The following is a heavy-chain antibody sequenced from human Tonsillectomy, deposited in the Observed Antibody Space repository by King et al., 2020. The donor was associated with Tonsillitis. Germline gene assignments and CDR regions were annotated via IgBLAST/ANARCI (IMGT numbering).Heavy chain of an antibody. CDR3: AREFGISDNSLQFSAYYCGMDV. D-gene: IGHD5-24*01. CDR2: ISYDGSNK. J-gene: IGHJ6*02. V-gene: IGHV3-30*04. Sequence: VQLVESGGGVVQPGRSLRLSCAASGFTFSSYAMHWVRQAPGKGLEWVAVISYDGSNKYYADSVKGRFTISRDNSKHTLYLQVNSLRAEDTAVYYCAREFGISDNSLQFSAYYCGMDVWGQGTTVTVSS. CDR1: GFTFSSYA.